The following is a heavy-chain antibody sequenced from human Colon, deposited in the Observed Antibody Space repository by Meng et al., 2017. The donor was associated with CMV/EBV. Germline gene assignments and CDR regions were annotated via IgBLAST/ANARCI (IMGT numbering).Heavy chain of an antibody. CDR3: ARGDCDGGGCVKLWVFDY. Sequence: GGSLRLSCAASGFTFSTSHMHWVRQAPGKGLEWVAYISSSSEYIYYADSVKGRFTISRDNAKKSLSLQMNNLRAEDTAVYYCARGDCDGGGCVKLWVFDYWGLGTLVTVSS. V-gene: IGHV3-21*01. CDR1: GFTFSTSH. J-gene: IGHJ4*02. CDR2: ISSSSEYI. D-gene: IGHD2-21*01.